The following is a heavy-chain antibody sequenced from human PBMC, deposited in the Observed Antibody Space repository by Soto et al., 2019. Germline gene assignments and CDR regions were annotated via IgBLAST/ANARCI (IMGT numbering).Heavy chain of an antibody. V-gene: IGHV4-61*05. CDR3: ARVSEISDAFDI. CDR1: GCSISSSSYY. J-gene: IGHJ3*02. Sequence: SETLSLTCTVSGCSISSSSYYWGWIRQPPGKGLEWIGYIYYSGSTNYNPSLKSRVTISVDTSKNQFSLKLSSVTAADTAVYYCARVSEISDAFDIWGQGTMVT. CDR2: IYYSGST.